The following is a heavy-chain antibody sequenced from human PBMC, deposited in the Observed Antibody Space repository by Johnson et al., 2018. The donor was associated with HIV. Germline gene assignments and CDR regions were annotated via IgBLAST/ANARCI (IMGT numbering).Heavy chain of an antibody. CDR2: ISYDGSNK. D-gene: IGHD5-24*01. CDR1: GFTFSSYA. J-gene: IGHJ3*02. Sequence: QVQLVESGGGVVQPGRSLRLSCAASGFTFSSYAMHWVRQAPGKGLEWVAVISYDGSNKYYADSVKGRFTISRDNSKNTLYLQMNSLRAEDTAVYYCAKDIGDGYYDAFDIWGQGTMVTVSS. CDR3: AKDIGDGYYDAFDI. V-gene: IGHV3-30*04.